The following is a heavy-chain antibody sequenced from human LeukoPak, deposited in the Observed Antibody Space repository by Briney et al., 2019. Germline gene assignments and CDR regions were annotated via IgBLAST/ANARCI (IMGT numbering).Heavy chain of an antibody. Sequence: SETLSLTCAVYGGSFSGYYWSWIRQPPGKGLEWIGEINHSGSTNYNPSLKSRVTISVDTSKNQFSLKLSSVTAADTAVYYCARGGKRVGWVYRSSTSCSHYFDYWGQGTLVTVSS. CDR3: ARGGKRVGWVYRSSTSCSHYFDY. V-gene: IGHV4-34*01. J-gene: IGHJ4*02. D-gene: IGHD2-2*01. CDR1: GGSFSGYY. CDR2: INHSGST.